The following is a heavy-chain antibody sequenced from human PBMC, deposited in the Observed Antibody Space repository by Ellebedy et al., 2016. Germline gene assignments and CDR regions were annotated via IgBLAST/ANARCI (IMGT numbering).Heavy chain of an antibody. CDR1: GYSFMNHD. Sequence: ASVKVSXXASGYSFMNHDIIWVRQAPGQGPEWMGGTNNRNHAQKFQGRVTMTADTSTTTAYMELRSLTFDDTALYYCARETRDRVGTSEAFYDPWGQGTLVTVSS. D-gene: IGHD4-23*01. CDR2: TNNR. V-gene: IGHV1-18*01. CDR3: ARETRDRVGTSEAFYDP. J-gene: IGHJ5*02.